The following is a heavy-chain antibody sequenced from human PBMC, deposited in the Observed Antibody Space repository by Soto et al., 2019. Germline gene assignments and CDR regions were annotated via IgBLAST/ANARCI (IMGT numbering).Heavy chain of an antibody. J-gene: IGHJ6*03. Sequence: EVQLVESGGGLVQPGGSLRLSCAASGFPFSGYWMHWVRQAPGKGLMWVSRMNAGGTTINYADSVKGRFTISRDNAENTLYLQMNGLRAEDTAVYYCARDVENDGNYYIDARGEGTTVTVSS. CDR1: GFPFSGYW. V-gene: IGHV3-74*01. CDR2: MNAGGTTI. CDR3: ARDVENDGNYYIDA. D-gene: IGHD1-1*01.